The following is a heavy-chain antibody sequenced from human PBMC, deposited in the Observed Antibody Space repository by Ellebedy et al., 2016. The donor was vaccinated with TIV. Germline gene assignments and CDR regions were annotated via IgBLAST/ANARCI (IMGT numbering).Heavy chain of an antibody. V-gene: IGHV3-30-3*01. J-gene: IGHJ4*02. CDR1: GFSFRSYT. CDR2: ISSDESNR. D-gene: IGHD3-22*01. Sequence: GESLKISCAASGFSFRSYTMHWVRQAPGKGLEWVALISSDESNRYYTDSVKGRFTISRDNSKNSVHLQMDNLRPEDAAGYFCARDRTYYFDSSGYSDWGQGTLVAVSS. CDR3: ARDRTYYFDSSGYSD.